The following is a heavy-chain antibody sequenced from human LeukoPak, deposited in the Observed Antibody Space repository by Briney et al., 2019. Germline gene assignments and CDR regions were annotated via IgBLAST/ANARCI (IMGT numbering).Heavy chain of an antibody. V-gene: IGHV4-61*02. CDR3: ARGSIAPIGPGDL. J-gene: IGHJ5*02. CDR2: IYTSGST. D-gene: IGHD6-13*01. CDR1: GGSISSGSYY. Sequence: SETLSLTCTVSGGSISSGSYYWSWIRQPAGKGLEWIGRIYTSGSTNYNPSLKSRVTISVDTSKNQFSLKLSSVTAADTAVYYCARGSIAPIGPGDLWGQGTLVTVSS.